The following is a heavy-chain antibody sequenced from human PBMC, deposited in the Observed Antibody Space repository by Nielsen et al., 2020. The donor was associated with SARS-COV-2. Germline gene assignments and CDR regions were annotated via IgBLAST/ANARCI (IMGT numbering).Heavy chain of an antibody. D-gene: IGHD1-26*01. V-gene: IGHV3-30*03. CDR1: GFTFDDYG. CDR3: ARSKSGSYGSPFDY. Sequence: GESLKISCAASGFTFDDYGMSWVRQAPGKGLEWVAVISYDGSNKYYADSVKGRFTISRDNSKNTLYLQMNSLRAEDTAVYYCARSKSGSYGSPFDYWGQGTLVTVSS. CDR2: ISYDGSNK. J-gene: IGHJ4*02.